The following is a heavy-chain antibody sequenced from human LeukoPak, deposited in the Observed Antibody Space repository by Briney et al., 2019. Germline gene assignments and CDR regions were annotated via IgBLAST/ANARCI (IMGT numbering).Heavy chain of an antibody. CDR1: GFTFSSYA. D-gene: IGHD3-10*01. CDR3: AKDWREAGFGELAAPDGMDV. V-gene: IGHV3-23*01. CDR2: ISGSGGST. J-gene: IGHJ6*02. Sequence: GGSLRLSCAASGFTFSSYAMSWVRQAPGKGLEWVSAISGSGGSTYYADSVKGRFTISRDNPKNTLYLQMNSLRAEDTAVYYCAKDWREAGFGELAAPDGMDVWGQGTTVTVSS.